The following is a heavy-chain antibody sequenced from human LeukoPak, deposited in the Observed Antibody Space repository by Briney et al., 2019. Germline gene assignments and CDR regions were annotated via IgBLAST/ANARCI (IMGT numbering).Heavy chain of an antibody. CDR1: GYTFTSYG. D-gene: IGHD5-24*01. Sequence: ASVKVSCKASGYTFTSYGISWVRQAPGQGLEWMGWISAYNGNTNYAQKLQGRVTMTTDKSTSTAYMELSSLRSEDTAVYYCARDGYNRGFDPWGQGTLVTVSS. CDR2: ISAYNGNT. V-gene: IGHV1-18*01. J-gene: IGHJ5*02. CDR3: ARDGYNRGFDP.